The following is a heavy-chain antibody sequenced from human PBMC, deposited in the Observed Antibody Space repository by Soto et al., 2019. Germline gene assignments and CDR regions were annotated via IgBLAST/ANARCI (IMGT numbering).Heavy chain of an antibody. J-gene: IGHJ4*02. CDR1: GYTFTGYY. CDR3: ARESVCGMIRGDIYFDY. Sequence: QVQLVQSGAEVKRPGASVKVSCKASGYTFTGYYMHWVRQAPGQGLEWMGWINPNSGGTNYAQKFQGWVTKTRDTSISTAYMELSRLRSDDTAVYYCARESVCGMIRGDIYFDYWGQGTLVTVSS. V-gene: IGHV1-2*04. D-gene: IGHD3-10*01. CDR2: INPNSGGT.